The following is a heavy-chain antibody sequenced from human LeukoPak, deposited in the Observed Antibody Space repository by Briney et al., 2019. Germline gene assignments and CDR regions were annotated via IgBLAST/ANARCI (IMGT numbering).Heavy chain of an antibody. Sequence: VASVKVSCKASGYTFTSYGIRWVRQAPGQGLEWMGWISAYNGNTNYAQKLQGRVTMTTDTSTSTAYMELRRQRSDDTAVYYCARGGVVPAAITLDYWGQGTLVTVSS. J-gene: IGHJ4*02. CDR1: GYTFTSYG. V-gene: IGHV1-18*01. CDR3: ARGGVVPAAITLDY. D-gene: IGHD2-2*02. CDR2: ISAYNGNT.